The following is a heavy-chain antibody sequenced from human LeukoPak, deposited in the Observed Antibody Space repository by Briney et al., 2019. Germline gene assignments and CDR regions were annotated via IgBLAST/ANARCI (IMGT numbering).Heavy chain of an antibody. V-gene: IGHV3-66*02. J-gene: IGHJ4*02. CDR3: ARDRDYGGRLGY. CDR2: IYSGGNT. D-gene: IGHD4-23*01. Sequence: GGSLRLSCAASGFTVRNNYMNWVRQAPGKGLEWVSVIYSGGNTYYADSVKGRFTISRDNSKNTLHLEMNSLRAEDSAVYYCARDRDYGGRLGYWGQGTLVTVSS. CDR1: GFTVRNNY.